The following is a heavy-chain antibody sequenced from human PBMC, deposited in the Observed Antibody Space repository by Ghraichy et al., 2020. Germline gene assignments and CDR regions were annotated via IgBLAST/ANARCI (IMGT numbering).Heavy chain of an antibody. D-gene: IGHD2-21*02. CDR2: INHSGST. J-gene: IGHJ4*02. Sequence: SETLSLTCAVYGGSFSGYYWSWIRQPPGKGLEWIGEINHSGSTNYNPSLKSRVTISVDTSKNQFSLKLSSVTAADTAVYYCARAGDPRTFDYWGQGTLVTVSS. CDR3: ARAGDPRTFDY. CDR1: GGSFSGYY. V-gene: IGHV4-34*01.